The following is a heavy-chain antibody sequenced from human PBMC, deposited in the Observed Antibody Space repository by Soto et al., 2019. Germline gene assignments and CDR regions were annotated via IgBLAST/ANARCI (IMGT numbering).Heavy chain of an antibody. J-gene: IGHJ6*02. D-gene: IGHD6-6*01. CDR3: AADYSSSSSVNYYYGMDV. CDR1: GGTFSSYT. V-gene: IGHV1-69*13. Sequence: SVKVSCKASGGTFSSYTISWVRQAPGQGLEWMGGIIPIFGTANYAQKFQGRVTITADESTSTAYMELSSLRSEDTAVYYCAADYSSSSSVNYYYGMDVWGQGTTVTVS. CDR2: IIPIFGTA.